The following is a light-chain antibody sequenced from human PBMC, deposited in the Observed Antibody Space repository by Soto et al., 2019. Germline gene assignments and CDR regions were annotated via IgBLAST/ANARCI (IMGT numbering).Light chain of an antibody. CDR3: QQYGYSSWT. J-gene: IGKJ1*01. V-gene: IGKV3-20*01. Sequence: EIVLTQSPGTLSLSPGERATLSCRASQSVSNSYLAWYQQIPGQAPRLLIYGASSRATGIPDRFSGSGSGTDFTLTISRLEPEDFAVYYCQQYGYSSWTFGQGTKVEIK. CDR2: GAS. CDR1: QSVSNSY.